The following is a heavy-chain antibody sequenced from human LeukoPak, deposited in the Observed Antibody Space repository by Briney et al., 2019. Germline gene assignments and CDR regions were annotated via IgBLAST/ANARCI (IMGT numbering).Heavy chain of an antibody. J-gene: IGHJ4*02. D-gene: IGHD3-10*01. CDR1: GFTFSSYG. CDR2: IWYDGSNK. V-gene: IGHV3-33*06. Sequence: GGSLRLSCAASGFTFSSYGMHWVRQAPGKGLEWVVVIWYDGSNKYYADSVKGRFTISRDNSKNTLYLQMNSLRAEDTAVYYCAKDCCVNYYGSGSYYFDYWGQGTLVTVSS. CDR3: AKDCCVNYYGSGSYYFDY.